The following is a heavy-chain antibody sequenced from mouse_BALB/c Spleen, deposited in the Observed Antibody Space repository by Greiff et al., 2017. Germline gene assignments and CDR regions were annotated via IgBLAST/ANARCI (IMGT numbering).Heavy chain of an antibody. D-gene: IGHD2-14*01. Sequence: EVKLVESGGGLVQPGGSRKLSCAASGFTFSSFGMHWVRQAPEKGLEWVAYISSGSSTIYYADTVKGRFTISRDNPKNTLFLQMTSLRSEDTAMYYCARNYRYDVSYAMDYWGQGTSVTVSS. CDR2: ISSGSSTI. V-gene: IGHV5-17*02. J-gene: IGHJ4*01. CDR3: ARNYRYDVSYAMDY. CDR1: GFTFSSFG.